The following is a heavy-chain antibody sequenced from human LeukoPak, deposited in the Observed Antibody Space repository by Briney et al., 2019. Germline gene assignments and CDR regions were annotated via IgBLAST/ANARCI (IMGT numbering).Heavy chain of an antibody. Sequence: PGGSLRLSCAASGFTFSNYYMTWVRQAPGKGLEWVATIKVDGSEKHYVDSVKGRFTISRDNSKNTLYLQMNSLRAEDTAVYYCAQVGATSPYYFDYWGQGTLVTVSS. D-gene: IGHD1-26*01. V-gene: IGHV3-7*03. CDR1: GFTFSNYY. CDR3: AQVGATSPYYFDY. J-gene: IGHJ4*02. CDR2: IKVDGSEK.